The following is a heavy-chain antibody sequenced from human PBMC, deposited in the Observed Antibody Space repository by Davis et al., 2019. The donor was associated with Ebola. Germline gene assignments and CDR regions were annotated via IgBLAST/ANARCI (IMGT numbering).Heavy chain of an antibody. Sequence: PGGSLRLSCAASGFTFSSYAMSWVRQAPGKGLEWVSAISGSGGSTYYADSVKGRYTISRDNSKNTLYLQMNSLRAEDTAVYYCAKHREVVTAISDAFDIWGQGTMVTVSS. D-gene: IGHD2-21*02. V-gene: IGHV3-23*01. CDR2: ISGSGGST. J-gene: IGHJ3*02. CDR1: GFTFSSYA. CDR3: AKHREVVTAISDAFDI.